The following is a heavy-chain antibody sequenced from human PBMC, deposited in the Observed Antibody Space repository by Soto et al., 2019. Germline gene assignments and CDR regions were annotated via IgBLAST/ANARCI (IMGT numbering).Heavy chain of an antibody. V-gene: IGHV4-39*02. J-gene: IGHJ3*02. CDR2: IYYSGST. CDR3: AREPRSSGYDAFDI. Sequence: LSLTCTVSGGSISSSSYYWGWIRQPPGKGLEWIGSIYYSGSTYYNPSLKSRVTISVDTSKNQFSLKLSSVTAADTAVYYCAREPRSSGYDAFDIWGQGTMVTVSS. CDR1: GGSISSSSYY. D-gene: IGHD6-25*01.